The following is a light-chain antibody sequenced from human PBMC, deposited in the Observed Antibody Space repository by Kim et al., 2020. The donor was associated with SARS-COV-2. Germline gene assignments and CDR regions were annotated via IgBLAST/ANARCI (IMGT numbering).Light chain of an antibody. CDR2: GAS. CDR1: QSVSSSY. Sequence: FSPGERATLSCRASQSVSSSYLAWYQQKPGQAPRLLIYGASSRATGIPDRFSGSGSGTDFTLTISRLEPEDFAVYYCQQYGSSPASFGQGTKLEI. V-gene: IGKV3-20*01. J-gene: IGKJ2*03. CDR3: QQYGSSPAS.